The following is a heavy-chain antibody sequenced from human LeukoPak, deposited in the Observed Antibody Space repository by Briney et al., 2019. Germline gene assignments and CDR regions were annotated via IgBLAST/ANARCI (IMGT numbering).Heavy chain of an antibody. D-gene: IGHD6-19*01. J-gene: IGHJ4*02. CDR2: VSGDGDST. CDR1: GFTFSGYG. CDR3: AKDGSGWSAY. Sequence: PGGSLRLSCAASGFTFSGYGMTWVRQAPGKGLEWVAGVSGDGDSTHYADSVKGRFTISRDNAKNSLSLQMDSLRAEDTAVYYCAKDGSGWSAYWGQGTLVTVSS. V-gene: IGHV3-23*01.